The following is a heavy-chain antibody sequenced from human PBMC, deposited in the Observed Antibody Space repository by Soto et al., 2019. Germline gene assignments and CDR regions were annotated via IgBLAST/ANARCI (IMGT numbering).Heavy chain of an antibody. V-gene: IGHV3-21*01. Sequence: GGSLRLSCAASGFTFSSYSMNWVRQAPGKGLEWVSSISSSSSYIYYADSVKGRFTISRDNAKNSLYLQMNSLRAEDTAVYYCARDRYDYGDYDRYFQHWGQGTLVTVSS. CDR3: ARDRYDYGDYDRYFQH. J-gene: IGHJ1*01. CDR1: GFTFSSYS. CDR2: ISSSSSYI. D-gene: IGHD4-17*01.